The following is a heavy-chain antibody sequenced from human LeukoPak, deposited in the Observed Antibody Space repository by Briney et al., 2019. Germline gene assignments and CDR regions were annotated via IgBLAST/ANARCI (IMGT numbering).Heavy chain of an antibody. CDR1: GGSISSYY. D-gene: IGHD3-10*01. J-gene: IGHJ3*02. V-gene: IGHV4-59*01. CDR3: ARAVPAVVRGFPADI. CDR2: IYYSGST. Sequence: SETLSPTCTVSGGSISSYYWSWIRQPPGKGLEWIGYIYYSGSTNYNPSLKSRVTISVDTSKNQFSLKLSSVTAADTAVYYCARAVPAVVRGFPADIWGQGTMVTVSS.